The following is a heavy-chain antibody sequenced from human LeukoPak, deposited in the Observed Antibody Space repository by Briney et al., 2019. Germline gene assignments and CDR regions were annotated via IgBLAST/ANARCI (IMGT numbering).Heavy chain of an antibody. CDR1: GFIFSDYA. D-gene: IGHD5-18*01. CDR3: ARHDSFIPY. J-gene: IGHJ4*02. Sequence: GESLKISCAASGFIFSDYAMSWVRQAPGKGLEWVSGISDSGRTSYYTDSVKGRCTISRDNSKNTVSLQMNNLTPEDTAVYFCARHDSFIPYWGQGTLVAVSS. V-gene: IGHV3-23*01. CDR2: ISDSGRTS.